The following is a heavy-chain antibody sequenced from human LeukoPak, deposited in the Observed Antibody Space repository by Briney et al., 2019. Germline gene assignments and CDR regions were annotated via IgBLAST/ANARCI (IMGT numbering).Heavy chain of an antibody. V-gene: IGHV3-20*04. CDR3: ARDLGGDYGFDY. CDR1: GFTFDDYG. J-gene: IGHJ4*02. D-gene: IGHD2-21*02. Sequence: GGSLRLSCAASGFTFDDYGMSWVRQAPGKGLEWVSGIKWSGGSTGYADSVKGRFTISRDNAKNSLYLQMNSLRAEDTALYYCARDLGGDYGFDYWGQGTLVTVSS. CDR2: IKWSGGST.